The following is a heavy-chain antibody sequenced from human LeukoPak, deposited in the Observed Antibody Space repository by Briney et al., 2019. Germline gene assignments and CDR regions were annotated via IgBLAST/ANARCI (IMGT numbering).Heavy chain of an antibody. CDR1: GFTFDDYA. Sequence: GGSLRLSCAASGFTFDDYAMHWVRQAPGKGLEWVSGISWNSGSIGYADSVKGRFTISRDNGQNSLYLQMNSLRAEDTAVYYCARREPQGCSGTSCFAGPVGHWGQGTLVTVSS. J-gene: IGHJ4*02. V-gene: IGHV3-9*01. CDR2: ISWNSGSI. CDR3: ARREPQGCSGTSCFAGPVGH. D-gene: IGHD2-2*01.